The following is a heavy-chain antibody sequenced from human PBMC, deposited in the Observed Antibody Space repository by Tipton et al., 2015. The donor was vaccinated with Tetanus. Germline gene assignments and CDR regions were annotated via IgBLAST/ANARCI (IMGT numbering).Heavy chain of an antibody. CDR2: IYYSGSS. J-gene: IGHJ4*02. CDR1: GGSIATYY. D-gene: IGHD1-26*01. CDR3: TRSTRPFANKVGY. Sequence: TLSLTCTVSGGSIATYYLSWIRQPTGKGLEWIGYIYYSGSSISNPSLASRATLSVDRTRNQFSLNLNSVTAADTAVYFCTRSTRPFANKVGYWGQGTLVTVSS. V-gene: IGHV4-59*01.